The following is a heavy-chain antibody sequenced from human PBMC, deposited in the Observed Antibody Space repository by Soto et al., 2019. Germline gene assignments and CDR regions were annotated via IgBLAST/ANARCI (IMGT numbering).Heavy chain of an antibody. CDR2: ISGSCGST. CDR3: ARWSYLDY. Sequence: PGGSVRLAVAASGLTFISYAMTWVPQSPGKGLECVSAISGSCGSTYYADSVRGLFTISRDNSKNTLYLQMNSLRADDTAMYYCARWSYLDYWGQGTRVTVSS. J-gene: IGHJ4*02. V-gene: IGHV3-23*01. D-gene: IGHD3-3*01. CDR1: GLTFISYA.